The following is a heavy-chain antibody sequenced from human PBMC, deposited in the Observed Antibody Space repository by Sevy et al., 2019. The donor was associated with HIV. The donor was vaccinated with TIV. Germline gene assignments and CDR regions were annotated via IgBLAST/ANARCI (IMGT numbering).Heavy chain of an antibody. CDR1: GFTVSTYA. Sequence: GGSLRLSCAASGFTVSTYAINWVRQAPGEGLEWVSAITGGGDSTYYADSVKGRFTISRDNSKNAVYLQMNSLRAADMAVYYCVAGDTSMVTDLDYWGQGTLVT. CDR3: VAGDTSMVTDLDY. J-gene: IGHJ4*02. CDR2: ITGGGDST. V-gene: IGHV3-23*01. D-gene: IGHD5-18*01.